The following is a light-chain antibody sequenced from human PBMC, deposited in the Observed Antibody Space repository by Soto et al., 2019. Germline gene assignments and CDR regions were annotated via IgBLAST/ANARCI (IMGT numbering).Light chain of an antibody. Sequence: VLSLSPGAVSLSQRERPTLYCRASQSVSSSYLAWYQQKPGQAPRLLIYDASNRAPGIPARFSGSGSGTDFTLTFSSLQADDFATYYCDQSNTFWPFCQGAMV. CDR3: DQSNTFWP. CDR2: DAS. CDR1: QSVSSSY. J-gene: IGKJ1*01. V-gene: IGKV3-20*01.